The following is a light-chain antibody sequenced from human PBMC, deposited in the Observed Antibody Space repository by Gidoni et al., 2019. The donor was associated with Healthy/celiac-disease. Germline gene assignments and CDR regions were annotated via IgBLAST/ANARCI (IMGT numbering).Light chain of an antibody. J-gene: IGKJ2*01. CDR2: DAS. Sequence: IVFTPPPATLSLSPGEIATLSCRASQSVSSYLAWYQHKPGQAPRLLIYDASNRATGIPARFSGSGSGTDFTLTISSLEPEDFAVYNCQQRSNWPRYTFGQGTKLEIK. V-gene: IGKV3-11*01. CDR3: QQRSNWPRYT. CDR1: QSVSSY.